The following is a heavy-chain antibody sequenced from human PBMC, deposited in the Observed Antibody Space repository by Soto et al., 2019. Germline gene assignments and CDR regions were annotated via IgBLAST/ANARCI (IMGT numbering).Heavy chain of an antibody. V-gene: IGHV3-30*18. J-gene: IGHJ4*02. CDR3: AKDPHRRPRDCSGGSCYSGTDWYFDY. CDR1: GFTFSSYG. CDR2: ISYDGSNK. D-gene: IGHD2-15*01. Sequence: QVQLVESGGGVVQPGRSLRLSCAASGFTFSSYGMHWVRQAPGKGLEWVAVISYDGSNKYYADSVKGRFTISRDNSKNTLYLQMNSLRAEDTAVYYCAKDPHRRPRDCSGGSCYSGTDWYFDYWGQGTLVTVSS.